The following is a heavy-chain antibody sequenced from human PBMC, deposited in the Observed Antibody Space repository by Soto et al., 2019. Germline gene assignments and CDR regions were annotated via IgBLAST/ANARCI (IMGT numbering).Heavy chain of an antibody. CDR1: GFTFSSYD. J-gene: IGHJ4*02. CDR3: ARAGGDYARPPYDY. CDR2: IGTAGDT. Sequence: GGSLRLSCAASGFTFSSYDMHWVRQATGKGLEWVSAIGTAGDTYYPGSVKGRFTISRENAKNSLYLQMNSLRAGDTAVYYCARAGGDYARPPYDYWGQGTLVTVSS. V-gene: IGHV3-13*01. D-gene: IGHD4-17*01.